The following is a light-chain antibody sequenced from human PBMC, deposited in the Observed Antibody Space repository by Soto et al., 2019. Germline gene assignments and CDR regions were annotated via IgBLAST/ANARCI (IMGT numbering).Light chain of an antibody. J-gene: IGKJ2*01. Sequence: DIVMTQSPDSLAVSLGERATINCKSSQSVLYSSNNKNYLAWYQQKPGQPPKLLIYWASTRESGVPDRFSGSGFGTDFPLTISSLQAEDWAVYYCQQYYSTPPAFGQGTKLEIK. CDR2: WAS. V-gene: IGKV4-1*01. CDR1: QSVLYSSNNKNY. CDR3: QQYYSTPPA.